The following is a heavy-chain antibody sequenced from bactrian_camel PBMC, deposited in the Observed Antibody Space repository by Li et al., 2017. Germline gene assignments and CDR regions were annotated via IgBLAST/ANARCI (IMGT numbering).Heavy chain of an antibody. CDR1: ANIDTGMC. V-gene: IGHV3S53*01. CDR2: IEGDDTT. CDR3: AEDRTGGSSCLVFLHFSDEDEHAY. Sequence: HVQLVESGGGSVQAGESLKLSCVFSANIDTGMCMGWLRQAPGKEREGVAVIEGDDTTPYSIADSVKGRFSITRDSAKRTLYLQMNSLKLEDTAMYYCAEDRTGGSSCLVFLHFSDEDEHAYWGRGTQVTVS. D-gene: IGHD6*01. J-gene: IGHJ4*01.